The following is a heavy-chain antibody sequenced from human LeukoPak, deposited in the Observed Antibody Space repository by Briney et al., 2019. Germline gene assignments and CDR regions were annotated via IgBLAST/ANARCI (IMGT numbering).Heavy chain of an antibody. J-gene: IGHJ4*02. D-gene: IGHD3-9*01. CDR3: ARDEQGGTYDILTGYYKTAYYFDY. CDR2: ISSSSSTI. CDR1: GFTFSSYS. Sequence: GGSLRLSCAASGFTFSSYSMNWVRQAPGKGLEWVSYISSSSSTIYYADSVKGRFTISRDNAKNSLYLQMNSLRAEDTAVYYCARDEQGGTYDILTGYYKTAYYFDYWGQGTLVTVSS. V-gene: IGHV3-48*04.